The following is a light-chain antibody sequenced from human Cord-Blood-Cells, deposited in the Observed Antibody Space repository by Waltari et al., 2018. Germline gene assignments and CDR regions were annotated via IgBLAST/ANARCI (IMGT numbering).Light chain of an antibody. CDR3: QQYDNLPYT. Sequence: DIQMTQSPSSLSASVGDSVTITCQASQDISNYLNCYQQKPGKAPKLLIYDASNLETGVPSRFSGSGSGTDFTFTISSLQPEDIATYYCQQYDNLPYTFGQGTKLEIK. CDR2: DAS. V-gene: IGKV1-33*01. J-gene: IGKJ2*01. CDR1: QDISNY.